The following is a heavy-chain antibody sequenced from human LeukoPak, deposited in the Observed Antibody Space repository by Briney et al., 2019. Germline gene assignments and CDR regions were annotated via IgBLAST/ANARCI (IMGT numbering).Heavy chain of an antibody. D-gene: IGHD3-9*01. CDR2: ISRSSSYI. Sequence: GGSLRLSCAASGFTFSSYSMNSVRQAPGKGLEWVSSISRSSSYIYYADSVKGRFTISRDNAKNSLYLQMNSLRAEDTAVYYCARDEDKYFDWLLSAFDIWGQGTMVTVSS. CDR3: ARDEDKYFDWLLSAFDI. CDR1: GFTFSSYS. V-gene: IGHV3-21*01. J-gene: IGHJ3*02.